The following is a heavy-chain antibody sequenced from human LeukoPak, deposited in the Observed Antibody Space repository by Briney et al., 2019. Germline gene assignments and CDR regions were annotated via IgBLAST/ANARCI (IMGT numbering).Heavy chain of an antibody. D-gene: IGHD6-13*01. CDR1: GGSISSYY. CDR2: IYYSGST. CDR3: ASGAAAQNFDY. J-gene: IGHJ4*02. Sequence: SETLSLTCTVSGGSISSYYWSWIRQPPGEGLEWIGYIYYSGSTNYNPSLKSRVTISVDTSKNQFSLKLSSVTAADTAVYYCASGAAAQNFDYWGQGTLVTVSS. V-gene: IGHV4-59*01.